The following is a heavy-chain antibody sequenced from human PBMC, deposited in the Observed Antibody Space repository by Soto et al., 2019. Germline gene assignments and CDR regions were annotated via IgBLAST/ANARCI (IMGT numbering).Heavy chain of an antibody. CDR1: GFTFSDNA. CDR2: ISDDGDST. CDR3: AKSLSTAVNYGLDV. V-gene: IGHV3-23*01. Sequence: EVQLLESGGGLVQPGGSLRLSCGASGFTFSDNAMTWVRQAPGKGLEWVSSISDDGDSTYYADSVKGRFTISRDNSKNTLFLQMSILGAEDMAVYYCAKSLSTAVNYGLDVWGQGTSVTVSS. D-gene: IGHD2-2*01. J-gene: IGHJ6*02.